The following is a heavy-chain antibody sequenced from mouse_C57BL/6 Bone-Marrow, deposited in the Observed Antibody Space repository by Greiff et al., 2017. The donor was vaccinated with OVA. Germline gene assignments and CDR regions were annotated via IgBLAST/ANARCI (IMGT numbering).Heavy chain of an antibody. V-gene: IGHV2-9-1*01. J-gene: IGHJ4*01. D-gene: IGHD1-1*01. CDR1: GFSLTSYA. CDR2: IWTGGGT. Sequence: QVQLQQSGPGLVAPSQSLSITCTVSGFSLTSYAISWVRQPPGKGLEWLGVIWTGGGTNYNSAPKSRLSIIKDNSKTQVFLKMNSLLTDDTARYDGATKDYCGTYYYAMDYWGQGTSVTVSS. CDR3: ATKDYCGTYYYAMDY.